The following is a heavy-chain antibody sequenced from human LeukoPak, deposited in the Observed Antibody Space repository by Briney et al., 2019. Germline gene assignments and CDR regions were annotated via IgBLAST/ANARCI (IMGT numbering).Heavy chain of an antibody. Sequence: PGGSLRLSCAVSGITLSNYGMSWVRQAPGRGLEWVAGISGSGGGTNYADSVKGRFTISRDNPKNTLYLQMNSLRAEDTAVYFCAKRGIVIRAVLAVGFHKEAYFFDCWGQGALVTVSS. J-gene: IGHJ4*02. CDR1: GITLSNYG. CDR3: AKRGIVIRAVLAVGFHKEAYFFDC. V-gene: IGHV3-23*01. D-gene: IGHD3-16*01. CDR2: ISGSGGGT.